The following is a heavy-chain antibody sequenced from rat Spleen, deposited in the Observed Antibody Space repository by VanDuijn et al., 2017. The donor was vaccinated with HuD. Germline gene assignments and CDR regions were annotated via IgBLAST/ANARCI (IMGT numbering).Heavy chain of an antibody. Sequence: EVQLVESGGGLVQPGRSLKLSCAASGFTFSSFPMAWVRQAPTKGLEWVASITPNGDKSYSRDPVKGRFTIPRDPAKSTLYQQMNRLRSEDTATYYCAKDMNYYSTYPFYVMGDWGQGASVTVSS. CDR2: ITPNGDKS. V-gene: IGHV5-46*01. D-gene: IGHD1-2*01. J-gene: IGHJ4*01. CDR3: AKDMNYYSTYPFYVMGD. CDR1: GFTFSSFP.